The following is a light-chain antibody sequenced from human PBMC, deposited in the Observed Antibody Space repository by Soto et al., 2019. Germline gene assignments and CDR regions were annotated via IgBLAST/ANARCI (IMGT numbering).Light chain of an antibody. V-gene: IGKV1-39*01. J-gene: IGKJ1*01. CDR1: QNINSY. CDR3: QQSYSTPWT. CDR2: AAS. Sequence: DIPMTQSPSSLSASVGDRLTITCRASQNINSYLNWYQQKPGKAPKLLIYAASTLQSGVPSRFSGSGSGTDFTLTISSLQPEDFATYYCQQSYSTPWTFGQGTKVEIK.